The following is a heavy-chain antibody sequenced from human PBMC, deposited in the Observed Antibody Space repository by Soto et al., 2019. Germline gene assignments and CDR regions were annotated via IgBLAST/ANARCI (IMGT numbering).Heavy chain of an antibody. D-gene: IGHD6-25*01. CDR2: MYYSGTT. CDR1: GCSISSSDFY. V-gene: IGHV4-39*01. CDR3: AVVDSTGNWFDP. Sequence: SETLSLTCTVSGCSISSSDFYWGWLRQTPGKGLEFIGSMYYSGTTYYNPSLKSRVTISVDTSKNQFTLKLISVTAADTAVYYCAVVDSTGNWFDPWGEGALVTVS. J-gene: IGHJ5*02.